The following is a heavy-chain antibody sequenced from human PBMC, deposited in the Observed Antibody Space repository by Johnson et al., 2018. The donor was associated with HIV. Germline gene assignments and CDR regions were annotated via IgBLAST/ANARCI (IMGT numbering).Heavy chain of an antibody. D-gene: IGHD3-10*01. CDR3: ATLWFGEVSVYDAFDV. V-gene: IGHV3-66*02. CDR2: IYSGGST. J-gene: IGHJ3*01. Sequence: MLLVESGGGLVQPGRSLRLSCAASGFTVSSNYMRWVRQAPGKGLEWVSIIYSGGSTYYSDSAKGRLTSSRDNSKNTLYLQMNSLRPEDSAVYYCATLWFGEVSVYDAFDVWGQGTMVTVSS. CDR1: GFTVSSNY.